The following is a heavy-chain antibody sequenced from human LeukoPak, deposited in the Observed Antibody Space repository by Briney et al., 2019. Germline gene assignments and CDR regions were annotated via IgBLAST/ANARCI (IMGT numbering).Heavy chain of an antibody. V-gene: IGHV3-48*04. Sequence: GGSLRLSCAASGFTFSSYSMNWVRQAPGKGLEWVSYISSSSSTIYYADSVKGRFTISRDNAKNSLYLQMNSLRAEDTAVYYCAGYGDYGGFDYWGQGTLVTVSS. D-gene: IGHD4-17*01. CDR3: AGYGDYGGFDY. J-gene: IGHJ4*02. CDR1: GFTFSSYS. CDR2: ISSSSSTI.